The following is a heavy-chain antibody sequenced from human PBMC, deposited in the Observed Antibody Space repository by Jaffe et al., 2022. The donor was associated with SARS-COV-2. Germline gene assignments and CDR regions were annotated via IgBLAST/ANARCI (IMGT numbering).Heavy chain of an antibody. V-gene: IGHV3-33*01. Sequence: QVQLVESGGGVVQPGRSLRLSCAASGFTFSSYGMHWVRQAPGKGLEWVAVIWYDGSNKYYADSVKGRFTISRDNSKNTLYLQMNSLRAEDTAVYYCASATYDYGDYGEGLFSLDYWGQGTLVTVSS. CDR2: IWYDGSNK. CDR3: ASATYDYGDYGEGLFSLDY. CDR1: GFTFSSYG. J-gene: IGHJ4*02. D-gene: IGHD4-17*01.